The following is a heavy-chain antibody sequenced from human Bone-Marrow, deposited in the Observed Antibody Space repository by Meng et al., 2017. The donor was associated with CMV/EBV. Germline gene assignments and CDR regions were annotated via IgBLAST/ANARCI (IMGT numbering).Heavy chain of an antibody. D-gene: IGHD3-3*01. CDR1: GYTFTGYY. V-gene: IGHV1-2*02. CDR2: INPNSGGT. J-gene: IGHJ6*02. CDR3: ARDSYDFWSGYYPQYGMDV. Sequence: ASVKVSCKASGYTFTGYYMHWVRQAPGQGLEWMGWINPNSGGTNYAQKFQGRVTMSRDTSISTDYMELSRLRSDDTAVYYGARDSYDFWSGYYPQYGMDVWGQGTTVTVSS.